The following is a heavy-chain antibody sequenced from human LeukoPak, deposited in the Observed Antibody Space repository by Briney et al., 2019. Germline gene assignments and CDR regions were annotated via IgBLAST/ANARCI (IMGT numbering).Heavy chain of an antibody. J-gene: IGHJ4*02. V-gene: IGHV3-33*01. Sequence: GGSPRLSCAASGFTFSSYGMHWVRQAPGKGLEWVAVIWYDGSNKYYADSVKGRFTISRDNSKNTLYLQMNSLRAEDTAVYYCARGGGYCTNCVCYPTMGGWDYWGQGTLVTVSS. CDR3: ARGGGYCTNCVCYPTMGGWDY. D-gene: IGHD2-8*01. CDR1: GFTFSSYG. CDR2: IWYDGSNK.